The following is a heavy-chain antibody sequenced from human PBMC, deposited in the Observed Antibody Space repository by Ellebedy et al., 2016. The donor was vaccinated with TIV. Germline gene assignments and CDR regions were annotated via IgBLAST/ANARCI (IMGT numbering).Heavy chain of an antibody. V-gene: IGHV1-46*01. Sequence: ASVKVSCKASGYTFTSYYMHWVRQAPGQGLEWVGVINPSDGSTIYSQKFQGRVTMTRDTSTSTVYMELSSLRSEDTAVYYCATLLSHLDYWGQGTLVTVSS. D-gene: IGHD3-16*02. CDR2: INPSDGST. CDR1: GYTFTSYY. J-gene: IGHJ4*02. CDR3: ATLLSHLDY.